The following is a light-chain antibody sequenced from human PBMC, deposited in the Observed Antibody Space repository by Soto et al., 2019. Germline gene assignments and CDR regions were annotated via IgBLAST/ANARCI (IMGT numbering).Light chain of an antibody. CDR1: QSVSSN. V-gene: IGKV3-15*01. J-gene: IGKJ1*01. CDR2: GAS. CDR3: QRYDSLRT. Sequence: EIVMTPSPATLSVSPGERATLYCRASQSVSSNLAWYQQKPGQAPRLLIYGASTRATGIPARFSGSGSGTDFTLTITRLEPEDFAMYYCQRYDSLRTFGQGTKVDIK.